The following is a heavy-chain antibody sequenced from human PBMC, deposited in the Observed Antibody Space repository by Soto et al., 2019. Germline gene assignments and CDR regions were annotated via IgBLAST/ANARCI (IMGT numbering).Heavy chain of an antibody. CDR3: ARGYRPSGYSSSWVFDY. CDR2: IFYSGST. J-gene: IGHJ4*02. CDR1: GGSINSGGYY. Sequence: QVQLQESGPGLVQPSQTLSLICTVSGGSINSGGYYWNWIRQHPRTGLEWIGSIFYSGSTYYNPFPRSRITISADTSDNQFSLTLTSVTAADTAVYFCARGYRPSGYSSSWVFDYWGQGTLVDVSS. D-gene: IGHD6-13*01. V-gene: IGHV4-31*03.